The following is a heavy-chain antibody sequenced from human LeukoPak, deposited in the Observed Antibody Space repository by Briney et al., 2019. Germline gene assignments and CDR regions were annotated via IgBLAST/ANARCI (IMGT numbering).Heavy chain of an antibody. J-gene: IGHJ4*02. D-gene: IGHD5-12*01. CDR1: GFTFSSYS. Sequence: GGSLRLSCAASGFTFSSYSMNWVRQAPGKGLEWVSSISSSSRYIYYADSVKGRFTISRDNAKNSLYLQMNSLRAEDTAVYYCAREGRLMVATMTYYFDYWGQGTLVTVSS. CDR3: AREGRLMVATMTYYFDY. V-gene: IGHV3-21*01. CDR2: ISSSSRYI.